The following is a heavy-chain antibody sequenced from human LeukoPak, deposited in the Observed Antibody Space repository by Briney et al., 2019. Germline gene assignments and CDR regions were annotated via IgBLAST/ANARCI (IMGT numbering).Heavy chain of an antibody. D-gene: IGHD3-16*01. V-gene: IGHV6-1*01. CDR2: TYYRSKWYY. CDR1: GNSVSSNSAA. CDR3: VRDPVGGSTIFDC. Sequence: SQTLSLTCVISGNSVSSNSAAWNWIRQSPSRGLEWLGRTYYRSKWYYDYSVAVKSRVTINPDTSKNQFSLQLSSVTPEDTAVYYCVRDPVGGSTIFDCWGQGTLVTVSS. J-gene: IGHJ4*02.